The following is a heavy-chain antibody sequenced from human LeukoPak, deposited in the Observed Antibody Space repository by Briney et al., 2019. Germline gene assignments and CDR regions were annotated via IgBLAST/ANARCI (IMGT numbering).Heavy chain of an antibody. CDR2: ISSSGGAI. V-gene: IGHV3-11*04. Sequence: PWGPLRLSCAASGFAFSDYYMTWIRQAPGKGLEWVSFISSSGGAIYYADSVKGRFTMSRDNAKNSLYLQMNSLRVEDTAVYYCARKRPNYLDYWGQGTLVTVSS. J-gene: IGHJ4*02. CDR3: ARKRPNYLDY. CDR1: GFAFSDYY.